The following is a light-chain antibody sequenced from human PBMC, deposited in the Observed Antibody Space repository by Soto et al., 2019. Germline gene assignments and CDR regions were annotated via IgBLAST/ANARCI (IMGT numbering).Light chain of an antibody. CDR3: AAWDDSLNGVV. J-gene: IGLJ3*02. V-gene: IGLV1-44*01. CDR2: SNN. Sequence: QSVLTQPPSASGTPGQRVTISCSGSSSNIGSNVVNWYQQLPGTAPKLLIYSNNQRPSGVPDRISGSKSGTSASLAISGLPSEDVSDYYCAAWDDSLNGVVFGGGTKLTVL. CDR1: SSNIGSNV.